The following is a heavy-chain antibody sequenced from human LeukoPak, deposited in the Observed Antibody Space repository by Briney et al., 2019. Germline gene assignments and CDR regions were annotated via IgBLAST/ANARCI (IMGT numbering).Heavy chain of an antibody. CDR1: EFTFSSYA. J-gene: IGHJ4*02. V-gene: IGHV3-30*01. CDR3: ARGASSRGVIYY. CDR2: ISYDGSNK. D-gene: IGHD3-10*01. Sequence: GRSLRLSCAASEFTFSSYAMHWVRQAPGKGLEWVAVISYDGSNKYYADSVKGRFTISRDNSKNTLYLQMNSLRAEDTAVYYCARGASSRGVIYYWGQGTLVTVSS.